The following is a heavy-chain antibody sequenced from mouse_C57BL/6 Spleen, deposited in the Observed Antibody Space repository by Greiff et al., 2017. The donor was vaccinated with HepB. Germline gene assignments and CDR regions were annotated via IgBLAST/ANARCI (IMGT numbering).Heavy chain of an antibody. CDR1: GYTFTSYW. CDR2: IDPSDSYT. CDR3: ARGDIGYGNFHHYYAMDY. D-gene: IGHD2-1*01. Sequence: QVQLQQPGAELVMPGASVKLSCKASGYTFTSYWMHWVKQRPGQGLEWIGEIDPSDSYTNYNQKFKGKSTLTVDKSSSTAYMQLSSLTSEDSAVYYCARGDIGYGNFHHYYAMDYWGQGTSVTVSS. V-gene: IGHV1-69*01. J-gene: IGHJ4*01.